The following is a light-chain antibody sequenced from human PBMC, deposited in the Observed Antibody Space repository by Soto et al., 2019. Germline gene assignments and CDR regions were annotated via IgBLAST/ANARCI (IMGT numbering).Light chain of an antibody. J-gene: IGKJ4*01. CDR3: QQSYSTPLT. CDR1: QSISSY. Sequence: DIQMTQSPSSLSASVGDRVTITCRASQSISSYLNWYQQKPGKAPKLLIYATSSFQSGDPSRFSGSGSGTDFTLTISSLQPDDFATYYCQQSYSTPLTFGGGTKVESK. V-gene: IGKV1-39*01. CDR2: ATS.